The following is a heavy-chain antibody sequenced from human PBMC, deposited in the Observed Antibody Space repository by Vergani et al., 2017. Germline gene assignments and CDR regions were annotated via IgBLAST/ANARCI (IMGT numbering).Heavy chain of an antibody. D-gene: IGHD5-18*01. CDR1: GYTFTSYG. J-gene: IGHJ5*02. CDR3: ARDGYGYGYNWFDP. CDR2: ISAYNGNT. Sequence: QVPLVQSGAEVKKPGASVKVSCKASGYTFTSYGLSWVRQAPGQGLEWMGWISAYNGNTNYAQKLQGRVTMTTDTSTSTAYLELRSLRSDDTTVYYCARDGYGYGYNWFDPWGQGTLVTVSS. V-gene: IGHV1-18*01.